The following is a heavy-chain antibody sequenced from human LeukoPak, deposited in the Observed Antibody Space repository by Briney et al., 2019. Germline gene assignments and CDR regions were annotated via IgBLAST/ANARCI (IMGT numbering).Heavy chain of an antibody. CDR1: GFTVSSHY. CDR2: IYSGGST. CDR3: ARGEMARAYYYYMDV. V-gene: IGHV3-53*01. J-gene: IGHJ6*03. D-gene: IGHD5-24*01. Sequence: PGGSLRLSCAASGFTVSSHYVSWVRQAPGKGLEWVSVIYSGGSTYYADSVKGRFTISRDNSKNTLYLQMNSLRAEDTAVYYCARGEMARAYYYYMDVWGKGTTVTISS.